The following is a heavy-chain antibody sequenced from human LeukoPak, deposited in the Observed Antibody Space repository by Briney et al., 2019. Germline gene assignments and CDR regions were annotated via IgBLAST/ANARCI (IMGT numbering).Heavy chain of an antibody. CDR2: ISGSGTTI. CDR3: VTKLYVSHHTHAFDI. V-gene: IGHV3-23*01. J-gene: IGHJ3*02. D-gene: IGHD3-16*01. CDR1: GFTFSNYP. Sequence: GGSLRLSCTASGFTFSNYPINFVRQAPGKGLDWVSAISGSGTTIYYADAVRDRFTISRDNSKNTVYLQMNSLRAEDTALYYCVTKLYVSHHTHAFDIWGQGTMVTVST.